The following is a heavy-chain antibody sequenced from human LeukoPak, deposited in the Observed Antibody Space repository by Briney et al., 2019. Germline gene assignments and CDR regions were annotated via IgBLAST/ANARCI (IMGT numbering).Heavy chain of an antibody. CDR1: GVTLSSSS. CDR3: ARGKGQQVGYYYYYYGMDV. J-gene: IGHJ6*02. Sequence: VGSLRLSCAAPGVTLSSSSMSWVRQAPGKGLEWVANIKQGGSEKYYVDSVKGRFTISRDNAKNSLFLQMNSLRAEDTAAYYCARGKGQQVGYYYYYYGMDVWGQGTTVTVSS. CDR2: IKQGGSEK. V-gene: IGHV3-7*01. D-gene: IGHD6-13*01.